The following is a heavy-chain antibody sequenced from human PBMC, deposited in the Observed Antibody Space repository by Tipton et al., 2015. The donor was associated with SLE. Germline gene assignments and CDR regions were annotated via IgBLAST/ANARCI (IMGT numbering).Heavy chain of an antibody. Sequence: TLSLTCTVSGGSISSHYWSWIRQPPGKGLEWIGYIYYSGSTNYNPSLKSRVTISVDTSKNQFSLKLSSVTAADTAVYYCAREGGYCSGGSCYSAFDIWGQGTMVTVSS. CDR3: AREGGYCSGGSCYSAFDI. V-gene: IGHV4-59*11. D-gene: IGHD2-15*01. CDR1: GGSISSHY. J-gene: IGHJ3*02. CDR2: IYYSGST.